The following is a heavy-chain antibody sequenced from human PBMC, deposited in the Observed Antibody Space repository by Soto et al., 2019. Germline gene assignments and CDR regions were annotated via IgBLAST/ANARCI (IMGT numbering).Heavy chain of an antibody. Sequence: TLSLTCTVCGGSISRGEYYWRWIRQPPGKGLEWIGYIYYSGSTYYNPSLKSRVTISVDTSKNQFSLKLSSVTAADPAVYYRPSTGYGFISCYHRGRGTLVTVSS. V-gene: IGHV4-30-4*01. J-gene: IGHJ4*02. CDR1: GGSISRGEYY. CDR2: IYYSGST. D-gene: IGHD5-18*01. CDR3: PSTGYGFISCYH.